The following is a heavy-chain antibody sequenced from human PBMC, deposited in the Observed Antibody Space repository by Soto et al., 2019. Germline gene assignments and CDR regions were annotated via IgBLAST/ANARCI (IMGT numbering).Heavy chain of an antibody. Sequence: QVPLVESGGGVVQPGRSLRLSCAASGFTFRYFGMHWVRQAPGKGLAWVSFISYDGSNKYYADSVKGRFTISRDNAKNTLYLQMNSLRPEDTAIYYCAKLGDSSGYLDPDSWGQGTLVTVSS. D-gene: IGHD3-22*01. J-gene: IGHJ4*02. CDR2: ISYDGSNK. CDR3: AKLGDSSGYLDPDS. CDR1: GFTFRYFG. V-gene: IGHV3-30*18.